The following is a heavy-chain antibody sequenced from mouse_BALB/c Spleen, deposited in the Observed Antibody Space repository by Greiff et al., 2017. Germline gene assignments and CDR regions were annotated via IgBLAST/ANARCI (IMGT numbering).Heavy chain of an antibody. CDR3: ARDGTIITEGFAY. CDR1: GFTFSSYG. D-gene: IGHD2-4*01. J-gene: IGHJ3*01. V-gene: IGHV5-6-3*01. CDR2: INSNGGST. Sequence: EVQGVESGGGLVQPGGSLKLSCAASGFTFSSYGMSWVRQTPDKRLELVATINSNGGSTYYPDSVKGRFTISRDNAKNALYLQMSSLKSEDTAMYYCARDGTIITEGFAYWGQGTLVTVSA.